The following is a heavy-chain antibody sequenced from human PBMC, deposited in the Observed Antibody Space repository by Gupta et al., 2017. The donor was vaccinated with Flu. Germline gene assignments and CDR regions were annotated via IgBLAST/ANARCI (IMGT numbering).Heavy chain of an antibody. V-gene: IGHV4-39*01. CDR2: IYYSGST. D-gene: IGHD3-22*01. CDR1: GCSISSSSYY. J-gene: IGHJ4*02. Sequence: QLQLQESGPGLVKPSETLSLTCTVSGCSISSSSYYWGWIRQPPGKGLEWIGSIYYSGSTYYNPSLKSRVTISVDTSKNQFSLKLSSVTAADTAVYYCARPLGSSGYFDYWGQGTLVTVSS. CDR3: ARPLGSSGYFDY.